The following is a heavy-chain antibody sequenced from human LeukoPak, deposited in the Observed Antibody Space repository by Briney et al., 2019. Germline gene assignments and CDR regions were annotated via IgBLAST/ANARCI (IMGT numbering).Heavy chain of an antibody. V-gene: IGHV3-74*01. Sequence: GGSLRLSCAASGFTFSSYSMNWVRQTPGKGLEWVSCINSDGSSTSYADSVKGRFTISRDNAKNTLYLQMNSLRAEDTAVYYCTREKDYYDSSGYYRDAFDIWGQGTKVTASS. CDR2: INSDGSST. D-gene: IGHD3-22*01. CDR3: TREKDYYDSSGYYRDAFDI. CDR1: GFTFSSYS. J-gene: IGHJ3*02.